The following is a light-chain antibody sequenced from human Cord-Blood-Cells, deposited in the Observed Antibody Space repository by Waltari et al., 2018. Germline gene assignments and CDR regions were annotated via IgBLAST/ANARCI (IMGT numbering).Light chain of an antibody. CDR3: CSYAGSSTVV. Sequence: QSALTQPASVSGSPGQPITISCTGTSGDVGSYNLVAWYQQHPGKAPKLMIYEVSKRPSGVSNRFSGSKSGNTASLTISGLQAEDEADYYCCSYAGSSTVVFGGGTKLTVL. CDR2: EVS. CDR1: SGDVGSYNL. V-gene: IGLV2-23*02. J-gene: IGLJ2*01.